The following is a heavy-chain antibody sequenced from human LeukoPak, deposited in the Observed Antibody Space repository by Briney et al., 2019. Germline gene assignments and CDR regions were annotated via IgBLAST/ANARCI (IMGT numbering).Heavy chain of an antibody. CDR3: ARDPINIATAANGFDY. Sequence: GGSLRLSCAASGFTFSDYYMSWIRQAPGKGLEWVSYISSSGSTIYYADSVKGRFTISRDNAKNSLYLQMNSLRVEDTALYYCARDPINIATAANGFDYWGQGTLVTVSS. J-gene: IGHJ4*02. CDR2: ISSSGSTI. D-gene: IGHD6-13*01. CDR1: GFTFSDYY. V-gene: IGHV3-11*04.